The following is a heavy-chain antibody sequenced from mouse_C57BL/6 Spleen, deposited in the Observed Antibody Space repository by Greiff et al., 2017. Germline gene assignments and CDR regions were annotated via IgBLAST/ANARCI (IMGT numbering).Heavy chain of an antibody. CDR3: AKGERLFDY. Sequence: QVQLQQSGPELVKPAASVKISCKASGYSFTSYYIHWVKQRPGQGLEWIGWIYPGSGNTKYNEKFKGKATLTADTSSSTAYMQLSSLTSEDSAVYYCAKGERLFDYWGQGTTLTVSS. V-gene: IGHV1-66*01. J-gene: IGHJ2*01. CDR2: IYPGSGNT. CDR1: GYSFTSYY.